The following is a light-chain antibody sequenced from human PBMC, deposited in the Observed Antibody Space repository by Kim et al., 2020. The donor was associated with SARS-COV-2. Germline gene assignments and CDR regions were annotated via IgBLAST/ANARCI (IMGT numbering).Light chain of an antibody. V-gene: IGKV3-20*01. Sequence: EIVLTQSPGTLSLSPGERVTLSCRASQSDSSSYLAWYQQKPGQAPRLLIYDTFNRATGIPDRFSASGSGTDFTLTISRLEPEDFAVYYCQQYGRSPPRTFGQGTKLEI. J-gene: IGKJ2*01. CDR1: QSDSSSY. CDR2: DTF. CDR3: QQYGRSPPRT.